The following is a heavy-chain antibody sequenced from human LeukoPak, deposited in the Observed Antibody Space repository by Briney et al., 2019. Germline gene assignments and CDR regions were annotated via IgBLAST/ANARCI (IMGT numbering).Heavy chain of an antibody. V-gene: IGHV3-48*04. CDR2: ISSSSSTI. D-gene: IGHD2-15*01. CDR3: ARVPTPDIVVVVAL. J-gene: IGHJ4*02. Sequence: GGSLRLSCAASGFTFSSYSMNWVRQAPGKGLEWVSYISSSSSTIYYADSVKGRFTISRDNAKNSLYLQMNSLRAEDTAVYYCARVPTPDIVVVVALWGQGTLVTVSS. CDR1: GFTFSSYS.